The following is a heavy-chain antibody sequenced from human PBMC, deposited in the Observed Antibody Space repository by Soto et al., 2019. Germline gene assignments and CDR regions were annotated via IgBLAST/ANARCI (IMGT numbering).Heavy chain of an antibody. CDR1: GFTLSSYW. CDR2: IKSKTDGGTT. CDR3: TTEEVPYDFWSGYNPY. D-gene: IGHD3-3*01. J-gene: IGHJ4*02. Sequence: EVQLVESGGGLVQPGGSLRLSCAASGFTLSSYWMHWVRQAPGKGLEWVGRIKSKTDGGTTDYAAPVKGRFTISRDDSKNTLYLQMNSLKTEDTAVYYCTTEEVPYDFWSGYNPYWGQGTLVTVSS. V-gene: IGHV3-15*01.